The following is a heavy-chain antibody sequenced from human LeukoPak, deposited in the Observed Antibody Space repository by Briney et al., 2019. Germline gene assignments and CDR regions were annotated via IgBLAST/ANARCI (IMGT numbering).Heavy chain of an antibody. D-gene: IGHD3-10*01. Sequence: ASVKVSCKASGYTFTSYDINWVRQATGQGLEWMGWMDPNSGNTGYAQKFQGRVTMTRNTSISTAYMELSSLRSEDTAVYYCARGLGFGEFSDYWGQGTLVTVSS. V-gene: IGHV1-8*01. CDR2: MDPNSGNT. CDR1: GYTFTSYD. CDR3: ARGLGFGEFSDY. J-gene: IGHJ4*02.